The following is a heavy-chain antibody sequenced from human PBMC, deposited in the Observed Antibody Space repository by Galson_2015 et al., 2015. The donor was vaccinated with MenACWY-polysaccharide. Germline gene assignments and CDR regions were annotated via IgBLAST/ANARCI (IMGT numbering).Heavy chain of an antibody. CDR3: TRDPYPGARSGPDY. D-gene: IGHD1-1*01. V-gene: IGHV1-8*01. J-gene: IGHJ4*02. CDR2: MNPKSGDT. Sequence: SVKVSCKASGYTFTNYEINWVRQATGQGLEWMGSMNPKSGDTGSAQKFQDRVTMTRNTSTSTAYMELSGLRSEDTAVYYCTRDPYPGARSGPDYWGQGTLVTVSS. CDR1: GYTFTNYE.